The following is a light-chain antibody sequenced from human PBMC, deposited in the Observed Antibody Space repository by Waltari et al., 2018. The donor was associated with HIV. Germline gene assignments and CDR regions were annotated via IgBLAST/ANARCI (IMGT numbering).Light chain of an antibody. CDR1: SSDVGGYNL. J-gene: IGLJ2*01. Sequence: QSALTPPASVPGSPGQSITITCSGTSSDVGGYNLVSRYQQHPGKAPKLMIYEVSKRPSGVSNRFSGSKSGNTASLTISGLQAEDEADYYCCAYAGSTTYVIFGGGTKLTVL. CDR3: CAYAGSTTYVI. CDR2: EVS. V-gene: IGLV2-23*02.